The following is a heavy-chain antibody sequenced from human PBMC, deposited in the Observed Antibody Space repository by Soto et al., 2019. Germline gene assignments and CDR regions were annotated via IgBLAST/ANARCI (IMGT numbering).Heavy chain of an antibody. J-gene: IGHJ4*02. Sequence: GASVKVSCKASGGTFGSYTISWVRQAPGQGLEWMGRIIPILGIANYAQKFQGRVTITADKSTSTAYMELSSLRSEDTAVYYCARDPVNSGYDYGNFDYWGQGTLVTVSS. CDR3: ARDPVNSGYDYGNFDY. D-gene: IGHD5-12*01. CDR2: IIPILGIA. V-gene: IGHV1-69*04. CDR1: GGTFGSYT.